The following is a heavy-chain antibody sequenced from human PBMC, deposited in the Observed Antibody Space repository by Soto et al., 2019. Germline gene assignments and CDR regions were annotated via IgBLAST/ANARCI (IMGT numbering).Heavy chain of an antibody. CDR3: ARNMLPNEKTPFDK. Sequence: PGGSLRLSCAASGFTFSTYWMSWVRQAPGKGLECMANIKQDGSEKYYVDSVKGRFTISRDNAENSLYLQMNSLRAEDTAVYYCARNMLPNEKTPFDKWGQGTLVTVSS. CDR2: IKQDGSEK. J-gene: IGHJ4*02. V-gene: IGHV3-7*01. D-gene: IGHD3-16*01. CDR1: GFTFSTYW.